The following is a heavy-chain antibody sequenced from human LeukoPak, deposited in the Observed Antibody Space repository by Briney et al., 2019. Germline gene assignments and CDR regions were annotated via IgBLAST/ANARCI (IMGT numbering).Heavy chain of an antibody. Sequence: SETLSLTCTVSGGSISSGSYYWSWIRQPAGKGLEWIGRIYTSGSTNYNPSLKSRVTISVDTSKNQFSLKLSSVTAADTAVYYCARGSYSSSWYRVDYYYYYMDVWGKGTTVTVSS. CDR3: ARGSYSSSWYRVDYYYYYMDV. D-gene: IGHD6-13*01. CDR1: GGSISSGSYY. J-gene: IGHJ6*03. V-gene: IGHV4-61*02. CDR2: IYTSGST.